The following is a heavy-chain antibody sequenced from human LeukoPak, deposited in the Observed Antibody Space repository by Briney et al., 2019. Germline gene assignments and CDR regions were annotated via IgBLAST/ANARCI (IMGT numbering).Heavy chain of an antibody. J-gene: IGHJ4*02. CDR1: GFIVSSNY. CDR3: ARAATLAGPFGY. Sequence: GGSLRLSCAASGFIVSSNYMSWVRQAPRKGLEWVSTIYSGGSTYYADSVKGRFTISRDNSQNTLYLQMNSLRAEDTAVYYCARAATLAGPFGYWGQGTLVTVSA. D-gene: IGHD6-13*01. CDR2: IYSGGST. V-gene: IGHV3-53*01.